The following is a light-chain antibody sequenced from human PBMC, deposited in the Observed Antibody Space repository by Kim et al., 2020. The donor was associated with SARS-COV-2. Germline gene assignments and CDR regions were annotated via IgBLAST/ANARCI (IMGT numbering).Light chain of an antibody. Sequence: SFTITSTRTSSGVVGYYYVSWYQQHPGKAPKLMMYYVSNRPPWVSSRFSSSTSGNTASSIISWVHAAEEADYYCSSYTSSSSLLVFGGGTQLTVL. J-gene: IGLJ2*01. CDR2: YVS. V-gene: IGLV2-14*04. CDR3: SSYTSSSSLLV. CDR1: SSGVVGYYY.